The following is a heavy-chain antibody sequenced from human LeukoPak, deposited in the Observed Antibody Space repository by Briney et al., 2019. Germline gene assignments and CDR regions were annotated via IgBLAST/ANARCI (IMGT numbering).Heavy chain of an antibody. V-gene: IGHV4-59*01. Sequence: SETLSLTCTVSGGSISSYYWSWIRQPPGKGLEWIGYIYYSGSTNYNPSLESRVTISVDTSKNQFSLKLSSVTAADTAVYYCASTTSSGWVDSWFDPWGQGTLVTVSS. D-gene: IGHD6-19*01. CDR2: IYYSGST. CDR1: GGSISSYY. CDR3: ASTTSSGWVDSWFDP. J-gene: IGHJ5*02.